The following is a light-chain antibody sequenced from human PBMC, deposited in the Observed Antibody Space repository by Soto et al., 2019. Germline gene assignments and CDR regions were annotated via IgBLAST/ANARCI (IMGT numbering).Light chain of an antibody. CDR3: LPDHTYPRT. CDR2: AAS. V-gene: IGKV1-6*01. Sequence: AIQMTQSPSSLPASVGDRVTITCRASQGIRNDLGWYQQKPGKAPNLLIYAASSLRGGVPSRFSGYGSDTDFTLTIRSLQPEDFATSYCLPDHTYPRTFGQGTKVEIK. J-gene: IGKJ1*01. CDR1: QGIRND.